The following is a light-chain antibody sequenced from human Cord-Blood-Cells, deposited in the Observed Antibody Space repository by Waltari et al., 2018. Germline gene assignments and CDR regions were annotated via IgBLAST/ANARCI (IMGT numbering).Light chain of an antibody. CDR2: DVS. CDR1: SSDVGGYNY. V-gene: IGLV2-14*03. J-gene: IGLJ3*02. CDR3: SSYTSSSTLV. Sequence: QSALTQPASVSGSPGQSITISCPGTSSDVGGYNYVSWYQQHPGKAPKLMIYDVSNRPSGVSNRCPGYKSGNTASLTISGLQAEDEADYYCSSYTSSSTLVFGGGTKLTVL.